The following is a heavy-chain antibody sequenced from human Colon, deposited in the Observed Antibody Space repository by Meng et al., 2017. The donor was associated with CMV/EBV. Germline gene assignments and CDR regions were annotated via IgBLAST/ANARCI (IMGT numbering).Heavy chain of an antibody. CDR3: AKTLFVTPGIMAVFAPNDY. J-gene: IGHJ4*02. CDR2: ISSAGDEI. D-gene: IGHD1-26*01. Sequence: GGSLRLSCAFSGISFKSYAMSWVRQPPGQGLEWVAVISSAGDEIYYADSVTGRFIVSRDNATNTLFLQINGLGAEDTAVYDCAKTLFVTPGIMAVFAPNDYWGQGTLVTVSS. V-gene: IGHV3-23*01. CDR1: GISFKSYA.